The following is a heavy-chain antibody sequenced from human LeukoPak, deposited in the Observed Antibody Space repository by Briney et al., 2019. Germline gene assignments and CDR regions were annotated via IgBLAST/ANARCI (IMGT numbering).Heavy chain of an antibody. CDR1: GFTFSNYA. CDR2: ISDDGGST. D-gene: IGHD1-26*01. J-gene: IGHJ4*02. V-gene: IGHV3-23*01. CDR3: AKVREGGYFDY. Sequence: PGGSLRLSCAASGFTFSNYAMGWVRQAPGKGLEWVSAISDDGGSTHYADSVKGRFTISRGNSEKTLYLQMSNVRAEDTAFYYCAKVREGGYFDYWGQGTLVTVSS.